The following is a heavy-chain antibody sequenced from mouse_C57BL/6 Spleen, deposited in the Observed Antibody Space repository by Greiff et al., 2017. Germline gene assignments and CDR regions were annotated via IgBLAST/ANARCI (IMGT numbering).Heavy chain of an antibody. D-gene: IGHD1-2*01. CDR3: ASTTARAY. CDR1: GFNIKDYY. CDR2: IDPEDGET. J-gene: IGHJ3*01. Sequence: VQLQQSGAELVKPGASVKLSCTASGFNIKDYYMHWVKQRTEQGLEWIGRIDPEDGETKYAPQFQGKATITADTSSNTAYLQLSSLTSEDTAVYYCASTTARAYWGQGTLVTVSA. V-gene: IGHV14-2*01.